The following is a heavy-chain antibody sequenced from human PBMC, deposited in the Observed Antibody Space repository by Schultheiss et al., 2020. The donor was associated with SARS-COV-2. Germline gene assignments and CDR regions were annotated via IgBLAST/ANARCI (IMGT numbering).Heavy chain of an antibody. V-gene: IGHV3-11*04. J-gene: IGHJ4*02. CDR3: ARDHENTMVRGVIRPFDY. D-gene: IGHD3-10*01. CDR1: GFTFSDYY. CDR2: ISSSSSTI. Sequence: GGSLRLSCAASGFTFSDYYMSWIRQAPGKGLEWVSYISSSSSTIYYADSVKGRFTISRDNAKNSLYLQMNSLRDEDTAVYYCARDHENTMVRGVIRPFDYWGQGTLVTVSS.